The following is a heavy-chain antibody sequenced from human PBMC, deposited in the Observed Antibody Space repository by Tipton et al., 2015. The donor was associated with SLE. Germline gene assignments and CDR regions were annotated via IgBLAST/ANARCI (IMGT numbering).Heavy chain of an antibody. V-gene: IGHV3-23*01. CDR1: GFVFGSYT. J-gene: IGHJ4*02. CDR3: VRDAYGDSTVLLDS. D-gene: IGHD4-17*01. CDR2: ITRTGGTT. Sequence: FLRLSCTASGFVFGSYTMTWVRQAPGKGLEWVSAITRTGGTTYYADSVRGRFTISRANSQNTLYLQRSSLRAEDTAIYYCVRDAYGDSTVLLDSWGQGTLVTVSS.